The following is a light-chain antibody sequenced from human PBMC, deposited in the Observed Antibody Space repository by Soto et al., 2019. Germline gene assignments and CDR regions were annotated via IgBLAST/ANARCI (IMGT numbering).Light chain of an antibody. Sequence: EIVMTQSPATLSVSPGERATLSCRASQSMYNNLAWYQQKPGQAPRLLIYHASAKATGIRARFIGSGSGIELTLTINSLEAEDFPVYYCQQYNSWPLTFGGGTKVES. CDR3: QQYNSWPLT. CDR2: HAS. J-gene: IGKJ4*01. CDR1: QSMYNN. V-gene: IGKV3-15*01.